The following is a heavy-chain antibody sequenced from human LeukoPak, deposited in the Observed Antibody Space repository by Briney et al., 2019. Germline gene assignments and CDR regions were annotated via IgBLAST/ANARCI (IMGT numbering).Heavy chain of an antibody. CDR2: INHSGST. CDR3: ARELVDYDFWSGYYPKYYFDY. J-gene: IGHJ4*02. Sequence: PSETLSLTCAVYGGSFSGYYWSWLRQPPGKGLEWMGEINHSGSTNYNPSLKSRVTISVDTSKNQFSLKLSSVTAADTAVYYCARELVDYDFWSGYYPKYYFDYWGQGTLVTVSS. V-gene: IGHV4-34*01. D-gene: IGHD3-3*01. CDR1: GGSFSGYY.